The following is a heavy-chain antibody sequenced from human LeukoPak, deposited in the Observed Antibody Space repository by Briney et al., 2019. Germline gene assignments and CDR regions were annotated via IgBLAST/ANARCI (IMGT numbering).Heavy chain of an antibody. J-gene: IGHJ6*02. Sequence: PGGSLRLSCAASGFTFSSYWMSWVRQAPGKGLEWVANIKQDGSEKYYVDSVKGRFTISRDNAKNSLYLQMNSLRAEDTAVYYCARTAEYQRIYYYYGMDVWGQGTTVTVSS. CDR2: IKQDGSEK. V-gene: IGHV3-7*01. D-gene: IGHD2-2*01. CDR3: ARTAEYQRIYYYYGMDV. CDR1: GFTFSSYW.